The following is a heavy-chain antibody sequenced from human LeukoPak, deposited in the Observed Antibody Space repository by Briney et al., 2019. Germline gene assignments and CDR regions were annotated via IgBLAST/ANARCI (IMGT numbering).Heavy chain of an antibody. Sequence: SVKVSCKASGGTFSSYAISWVRQAPGQGLEWMGRIMPILGIANYAQKFQGRVTITADKSTSTAYMELSSLRSEDTVVYCCAVNRIAARPYFDYWGQGTLVTVSS. D-gene: IGHD6-6*01. CDR2: IMPILGIA. V-gene: IGHV1-69*04. CDR3: AVNRIAARPYFDY. CDR1: GGTFSSYA. J-gene: IGHJ4*02.